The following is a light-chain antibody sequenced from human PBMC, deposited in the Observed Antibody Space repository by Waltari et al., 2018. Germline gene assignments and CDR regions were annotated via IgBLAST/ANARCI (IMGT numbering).Light chain of an antibody. J-gene: IGLJ2*01. CDR1: SSDVSNYNY. Sequence: GQSVTISCTGISSDVSNYNYVSWYQHHPGKAPKLTLYEVTKRPSGIPDRFSGSKSGNTASLTISGLQAEDEASYYCTSYAGSNNVVFGGGTKVTVL. CDR3: TSYAGSNNVV. CDR2: EVT. V-gene: IGLV2-8*01.